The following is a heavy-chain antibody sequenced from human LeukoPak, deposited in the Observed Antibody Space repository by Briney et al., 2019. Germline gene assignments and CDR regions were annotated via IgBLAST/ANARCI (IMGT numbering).Heavy chain of an antibody. D-gene: IGHD3-10*01. CDR3: ARGSPMVRLFNP. V-gene: IGHV3-48*04. Sequence: GGSLRLSCAASGFTFSTYTMHWVRQAPGKGLEWVSSISSSSSTIFYADSVKGRFTISRDNAKNSLYLQMNSLRAEDTAVYYCARGSPMVRLFNPWGQGTLVTVSS. J-gene: IGHJ5*02. CDR1: GFTFSTYT. CDR2: ISSSSSTI.